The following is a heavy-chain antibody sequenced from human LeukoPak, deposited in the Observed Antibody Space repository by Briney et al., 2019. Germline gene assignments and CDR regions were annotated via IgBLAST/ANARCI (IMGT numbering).Heavy chain of an antibody. V-gene: IGHV4-39*01. CDR3: ARHGNTENYLRWVDS. Sequence: PSETLSLTCNISGGSISSTSYFWGWIRQPPGKGLEWVATIYYDGRTYYKPSLKSRVTISMDTSKNQFSLKLNSVTAADTAVYYCARHGNTENYLRWVDSWGQGTQITVSS. CDR2: IYYDGRT. J-gene: IGHJ4*02. D-gene: IGHD1-7*01. CDR1: GGSISSTSYF.